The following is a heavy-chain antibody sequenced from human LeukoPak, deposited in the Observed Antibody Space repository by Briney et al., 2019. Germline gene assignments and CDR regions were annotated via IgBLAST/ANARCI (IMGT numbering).Heavy chain of an antibody. CDR2: ISSSGSTI. D-gene: IGHD3-10*01. Sequence: PGGSLRLSCAASGFTFSDYYMSWIRQAPGKGLEWVSSISSSGSTIYYADSVKGRFTISRDNAKNSLYLQMNSLRAEDTAVYYCARLLWFGELWGMDVWGQGTTVTVSS. J-gene: IGHJ6*02. CDR3: ARLLWFGELWGMDV. CDR1: GFTFSDYY. V-gene: IGHV3-11*01.